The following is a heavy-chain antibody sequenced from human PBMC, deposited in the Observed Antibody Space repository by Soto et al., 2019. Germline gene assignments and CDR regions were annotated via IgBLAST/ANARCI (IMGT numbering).Heavy chain of an antibody. D-gene: IGHD2-2*01. CDR3: AKLSCTSSTCYFPGWFDP. CDR2: VYYSGSS. CDR1: GDSISGGASF. Sequence: QVQLQESGPGLVKPSETLSLTCTVSGDSISGGASFWSWIRQPPGKGLEWIANVYYSGSSYYNPYLKSRLTISVDTTKNQSALQLKSMTAADTAVYYCAKLSCTSSTCYFPGWFDPWGQGTLVTVSS. J-gene: IGHJ5*02. V-gene: IGHV4-31*03.